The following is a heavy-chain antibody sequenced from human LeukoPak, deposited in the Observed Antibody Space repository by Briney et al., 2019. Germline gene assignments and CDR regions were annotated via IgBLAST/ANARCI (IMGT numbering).Heavy chain of an antibody. D-gene: IGHD3/OR15-3a*01. CDR3: ARVELDHILFTH. J-gene: IGHJ1*01. CDR2: ISSSSSYI. Sequence: GRSLRLSCAASGFIFSTYWMAWVRQAPGKGLEWVSSISSSSSYIYYADSVKGRFTISRDNAKNSLYLQMNSLRAEDTAVYYCARVELDHILFTHWGQGTLVTVSS. CDR1: GFIFSTYW. V-gene: IGHV3-21*01.